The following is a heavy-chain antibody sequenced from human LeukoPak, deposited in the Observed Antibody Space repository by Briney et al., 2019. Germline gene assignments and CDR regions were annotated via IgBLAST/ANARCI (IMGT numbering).Heavy chain of an antibody. D-gene: IGHD5-18*01. J-gene: IGHJ4*02. CDR3: ARDSPRGSSYGDFDY. CDR2: IKQDGSEK. CDR1: GFTFSSYW. Sequence: GGSLRLSCAASGFTFSSYWMSWVRQAPGKGLEWVANIKQDGSEKYYVDSVKGRFTISRDNSKNTLYLQMNSLRAEDTAVYSCARDSPRGSSYGDFDYWGQGTLVSASS. V-gene: IGHV3-7*03.